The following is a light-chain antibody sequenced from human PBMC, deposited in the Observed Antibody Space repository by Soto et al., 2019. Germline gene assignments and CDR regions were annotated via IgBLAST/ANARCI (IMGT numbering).Light chain of an antibody. Sequence: DIQMTQSPSSLSASVGDRVTIPCRASQSISSYLNWYKQKPGKAPKLLIYAASSLQSGVPSRFSGSGSGTDFTLTISSLKPEDFATYYCQQSYSTLITFGQGTRLEIK. CDR2: AAS. CDR3: QQSYSTLIT. V-gene: IGKV1-39*01. CDR1: QSISSY. J-gene: IGKJ5*01.